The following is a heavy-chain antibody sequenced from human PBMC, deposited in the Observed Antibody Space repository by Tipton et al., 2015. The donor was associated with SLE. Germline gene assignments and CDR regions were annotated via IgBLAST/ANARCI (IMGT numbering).Heavy chain of an antibody. D-gene: IGHD4-17*01. J-gene: IGHJ4*02. Sequence: TLSLTCTVSGGSISSGGYYWSWIRQHPGKGLEWIGYIYYSGSTYYNPPLKSRVTISVDTSKNQFSLKLSSVTAADTAVYYCARSHPTVTMDYWGQGTLVTVSS. CDR2: IYYSGST. V-gene: IGHV4-31*03. CDR1: GGSISSGGYY. CDR3: ARSHPTVTMDY.